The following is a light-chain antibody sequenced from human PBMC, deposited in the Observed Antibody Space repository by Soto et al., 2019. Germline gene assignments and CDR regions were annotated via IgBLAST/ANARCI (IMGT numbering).Light chain of an antibody. Sequence: EIVLTQSPGTLSLSPGERATLSCRASQSVSSSYLAWYQQKPGQAPRLLIYGASSRATGIPDRFSGSGSGTEFTLTISSLQSEDVAVYYCQQYNNWPITFGQGTRLEI. V-gene: IGKV3-20*01. CDR2: GAS. CDR1: QSVSSSY. CDR3: QQYNNWPIT. J-gene: IGKJ5*01.